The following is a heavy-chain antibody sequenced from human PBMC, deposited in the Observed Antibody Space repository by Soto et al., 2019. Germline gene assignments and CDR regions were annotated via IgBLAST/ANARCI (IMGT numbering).Heavy chain of an antibody. V-gene: IGHV4-31*03. Sequence: SETLSLTCTVSGVSISSTTGYYWTWIRQHPGQGLEWLGYFYYGGNTFYTPSLKSRLTISGDTSKNQFSLRLSSVTASDTAVYYWAREVTILGVLDSWGPGALVTVSS. D-gene: IGHD3-3*01. CDR2: FYYGGNT. CDR3: AREVTILGVLDS. J-gene: IGHJ4*02. CDR1: GVSISSTTGYY.